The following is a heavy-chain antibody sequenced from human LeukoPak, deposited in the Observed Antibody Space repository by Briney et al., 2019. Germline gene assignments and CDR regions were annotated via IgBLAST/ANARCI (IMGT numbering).Heavy chain of an antibody. V-gene: IGHV3-48*01. D-gene: IGHD3-22*01. CDR1: GFTFSSYS. CDR2: ISSSSSTI. CDR3: ARTGENYYDSSGYFNWFDP. Sequence: GGSLRLSCAASGFTFSSYSMNWVRQAPGKGLEWVSYISSSSSTIYYADSVKGRFTISRDNAKNSLYLQMNSLRAEDTAVYYCARTGENYYDSSGYFNWFDPWGQGTLVSVSS. J-gene: IGHJ5*02.